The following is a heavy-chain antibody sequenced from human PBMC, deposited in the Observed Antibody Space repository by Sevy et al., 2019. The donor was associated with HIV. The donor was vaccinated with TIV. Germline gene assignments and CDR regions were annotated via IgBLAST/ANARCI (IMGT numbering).Heavy chain of an antibody. V-gene: IGHV3-23*01. J-gene: IGHJ4*02. CDR1: GFTFSAYP. D-gene: IGHD6-19*01. Sequence: GGSLRLSCAASGFTFSAYPMTWVRQAPGRGLEWVTAISGGSSTIYYANSVKGRLTISRDNSKNTLYLQMNSLRFEDTAVYYCARKYSSGWNPLDYWGQGTLVTVSS. CDR2: ISGGSSTI. CDR3: ARKYSSGWNPLDY.